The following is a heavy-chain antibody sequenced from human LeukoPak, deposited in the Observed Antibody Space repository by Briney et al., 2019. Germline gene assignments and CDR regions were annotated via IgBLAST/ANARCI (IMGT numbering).Heavy chain of an antibody. J-gene: IGHJ4*02. CDR2: INHSGST. CDR1: GGSFSGYY. V-gene: IGHV4-34*01. Sequence: PPKTLSLTCAVYGGSFSGYYWSWIRQPPGKGLEWIGEINHSGSTNYNPSLKSRVTISVDTSKNQFSLKLSSVTAADTAVYYCARGRRGAARPHRIFSVWDYWGQGTLVTVSS. D-gene: IGHD6-6*01. CDR3: ARGRRGAARPHRIFSVWDY.